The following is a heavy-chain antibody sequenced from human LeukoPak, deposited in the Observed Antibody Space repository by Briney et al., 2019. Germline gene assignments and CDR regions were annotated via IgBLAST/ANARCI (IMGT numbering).Heavy chain of an antibody. V-gene: IGHV4-34*01. D-gene: IGHD6-6*01. J-gene: IGHJ4*02. CDR1: GGSFSGYY. Sequence: SETLSLTCAVYGGSFSGYYWSWIRQPPGKGLEWIGEINHSGSTNYNPSLKSRVTISVDTSKNQFSLKLSSVTAADTAVYYCARGEQLADYWGQGTLATVSS. CDR3: ARGEQLADY. CDR2: INHSGST.